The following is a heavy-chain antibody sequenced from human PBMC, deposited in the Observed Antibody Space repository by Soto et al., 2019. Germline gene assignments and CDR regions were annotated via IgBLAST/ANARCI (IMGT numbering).Heavy chain of an antibody. J-gene: IGHJ6*02. D-gene: IGHD5-18*01. CDR3: ARTDSDFYGVDV. CDR1: GFTFRNYD. Sequence: EVQLVESGGGLVQPGGSLRLSCAASGFTFRNYDMHWFRQGTGKGLEWVSGISAAGDPDYADSVESRFTISRENAQNSFVLQMNSLRVGDTAVYYCARTDSDFYGVDVWGQGTTVIVSS. CDR2: ISAAGDP. V-gene: IGHV3-13*05.